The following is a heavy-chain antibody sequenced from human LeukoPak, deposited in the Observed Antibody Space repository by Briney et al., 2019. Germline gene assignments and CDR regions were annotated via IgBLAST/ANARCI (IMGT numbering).Heavy chain of an antibody. J-gene: IGHJ6*03. CDR3: AKNSPKALMIYYYYYMDV. CDR1: GFTFSSYA. D-gene: IGHD3-22*01. Sequence: GGSLRLSCAASGFTFSSYAMSWVRQAPGKGLEWVSAISGCGGSTYYADSVKGRFTISRDNSKNTLYLQMNSLRAEDTAVYYCAKNSPKALMIYYYYYMDVWGKGTTVTVSS. CDR2: ISGCGGST. V-gene: IGHV3-23*01.